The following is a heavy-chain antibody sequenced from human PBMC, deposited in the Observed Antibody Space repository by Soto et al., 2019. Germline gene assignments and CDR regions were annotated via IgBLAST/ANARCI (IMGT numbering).Heavy chain of an antibody. D-gene: IGHD2-2*01. J-gene: IGHJ6*02. CDR3: ARSQGSSTSLEISYYDYYGMDV. CDR2: IIPISETT. Sequence: QVQLVQSGAEVKKPGSSVKVSCKASGGTFSSYAISWVRQAPGQGLEWMGGIIPISETTNYAQKFQGRVTITADESKSTAYMELSSLRSEDTAVYYCARSQGSSTSLEISYYDYYGMDVWGQGTTVTVSS. V-gene: IGHV1-69*01. CDR1: GGTFSSYA.